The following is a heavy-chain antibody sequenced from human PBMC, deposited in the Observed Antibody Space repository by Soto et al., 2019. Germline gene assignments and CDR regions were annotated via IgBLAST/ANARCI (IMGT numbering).Heavy chain of an antibody. V-gene: IGHV3-30*04. J-gene: IGHJ5*02. CDR2: ISSDGRNK. CDR1: GFTFNTYA. CDR3: VREGYSSDYYIKWFDH. D-gene: IGHD3-22*01. Sequence: GGSLRLSCTGSGFTFNTYALHWVRQAPGKGLEWVAVISSDGRNKNYAASVKGRFTISRENSKNTMSLEMDSLQPGDTAIYYCVREGYSSDYYIKWFDHWGQGTQVTVSS.